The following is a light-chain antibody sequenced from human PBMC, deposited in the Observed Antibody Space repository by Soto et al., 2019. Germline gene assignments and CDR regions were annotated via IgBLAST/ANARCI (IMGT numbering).Light chain of an antibody. J-gene: IGLJ2*01. Sequence: QPVLTQPPSASGTPGQRVTISCSGSSSNLGSNYVYWYQQVPGTAPKLLIYRNNQRPSGVPDRFSGSKSGTSAALAITGLRSEDEADYYCAAWDDSLSAYVIFGGGTKVTVL. CDR2: RNN. CDR1: SSNLGSNY. CDR3: AAWDDSLSAYVI. V-gene: IGLV1-47*01.